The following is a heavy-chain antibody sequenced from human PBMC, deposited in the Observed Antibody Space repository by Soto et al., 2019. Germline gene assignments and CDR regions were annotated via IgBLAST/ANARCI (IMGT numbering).Heavy chain of an antibody. CDR1: GGSISSYY. CDR3: ARNRRAVVTAIDY. V-gene: IGHV4-59*01. Sequence: SETLSLTCTVSGGSISSYYWSWIRQPPGKGLEWIGYIYYSGSTNYNPSLKSRGSISIDTSKNQFSLKLSSVTAADTAVYYCARNRRAVVTAIDYWGQGTMVTVYS. D-gene: IGHD2-21*02. J-gene: IGHJ4*02. CDR2: IYYSGST.